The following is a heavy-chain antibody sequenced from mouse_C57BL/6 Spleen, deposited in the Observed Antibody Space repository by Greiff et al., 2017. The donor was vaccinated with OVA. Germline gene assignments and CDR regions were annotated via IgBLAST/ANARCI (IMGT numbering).Heavy chain of an antibody. CDR2: INPGSGGT. CDR1: GYAFTNYL. J-gene: IGHJ3*01. V-gene: IGHV1-54*01. CDR3: ARWGQLRLRFAY. Sequence: VQRVESGAELVRPGTSVKVSCKASGYAFTNYLIEWVKQRPGQGLEWIGVINPGSGGTNYNEKFKGKATLTADKSSSTAYMQLSSLTSEDSAVYFCARWGQLRLRFAYWGQGTLVTVSA. D-gene: IGHD3-2*02.